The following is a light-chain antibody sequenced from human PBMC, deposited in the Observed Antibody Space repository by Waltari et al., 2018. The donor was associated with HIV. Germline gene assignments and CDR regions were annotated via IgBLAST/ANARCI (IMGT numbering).Light chain of an antibody. V-gene: IGLV2-11*01. CDR3: CAYAGNNTCYV. CDR1: KSDVGGYHY. J-gene: IGLJ1*01. CDR2: DFI. Sequence: QSALTQPRSVSGSPGPSVPISCTGTKSDVGGYHYVSWYHQHPVKGHKVKIYDFIKRPSWCPGRFSGSKSGTPGSLTIFGLQAEEEANYYCCAYAGNNTCYVFGTGTKVTVL.